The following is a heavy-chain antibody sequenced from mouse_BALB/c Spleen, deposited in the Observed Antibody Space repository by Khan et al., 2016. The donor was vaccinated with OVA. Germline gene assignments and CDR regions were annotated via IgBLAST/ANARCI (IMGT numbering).Heavy chain of an antibody. Sequence: QVQLKQSGPGLVAPSQSLSIICTVSGFSLSRYNIHWVRQPPGKGLEWLGMIWGGGGTDYNSTLKSRLSITKDNSKSQVFLKMNSLQTDDTAMYXWARADFSYDYYYAMDYWGHGTSVTVSS. V-gene: IGHV2-6-4*01. D-gene: IGHD2-12*01. CDR2: IWGGGGT. J-gene: IGHJ4*01. CDR1: GFSLSRYN. CDR3: ARADFSYDYYYAMDY.